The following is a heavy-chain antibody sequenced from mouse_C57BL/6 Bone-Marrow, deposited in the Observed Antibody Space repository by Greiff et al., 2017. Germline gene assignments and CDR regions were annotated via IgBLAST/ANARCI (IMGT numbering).Heavy chain of an antibody. CDR1: GFTFSSYA. Sequence: EVKLMESGGGLVKPGGSLKLSCAASGFTFSSYAMSWVRQTPEKRLEWVATISDGGSYTYYPDNVKGRFTISRDNAKNNLYLQMSHLKSEDTAMYYCARNKALDYWGQGTTLTVSS. CDR2: ISDGGSYT. J-gene: IGHJ2*01. D-gene: IGHD1-3*01. V-gene: IGHV5-4*03. CDR3: ARNKALDY.